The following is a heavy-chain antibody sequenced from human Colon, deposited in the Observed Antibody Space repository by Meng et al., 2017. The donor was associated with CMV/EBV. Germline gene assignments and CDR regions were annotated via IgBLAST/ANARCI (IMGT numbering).Heavy chain of an antibody. V-gene: IGHV1-69*13. CDR1: GYTFANYA. CDR3: ARDQIANNYYYYGMDG. D-gene: IGHD2-21*01. J-gene: IGHJ6*02. Sequence: SVKVSCKASGYTFANYAISWVRQAPGQGLEWMGGIIPIFDKPTYAPEFQGRVTITADESTSTAYMDLSSLRSEDTAIYYCARDQIANNYYYYGMDGWGQGTTVTVSS. CDR2: IIPIFDKP.